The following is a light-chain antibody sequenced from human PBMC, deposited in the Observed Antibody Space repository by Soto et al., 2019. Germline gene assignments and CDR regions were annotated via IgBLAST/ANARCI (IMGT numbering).Light chain of an antibody. CDR2: EVS. CDR1: SSDVGAYNY. CDR3: TSYASSVNYV. V-gene: IGLV2-14*01. Sequence: QSVLTQPASVSGSPGQSITISCTGTSSDVGAYNYVSWYQQHPGKAPKLIIYEVSRRPSGVSNRFSGSKSGNTASLTISGLQAEDEADYYCTSYASSVNYVFGTGTKVTVL. J-gene: IGLJ1*01.